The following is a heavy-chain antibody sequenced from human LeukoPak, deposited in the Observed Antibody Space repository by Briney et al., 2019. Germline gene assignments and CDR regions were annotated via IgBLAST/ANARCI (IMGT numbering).Heavy chain of an antibody. Sequence: SVKVSCKASGGTFSSYAISWVRQAPGQGLEWMGGIIPIFGTANYAQKFQGRVTITADESTSTAYMELSSLRSEDTAVYYCAKAGYWSGYYNPLYYMDVWGTGTTVIVSS. D-gene: IGHD3-3*01. CDR2: IIPIFGTA. CDR1: GGTFSSYA. CDR3: AKAGYWSGYYNPLYYMDV. V-gene: IGHV1-69*13. J-gene: IGHJ6*04.